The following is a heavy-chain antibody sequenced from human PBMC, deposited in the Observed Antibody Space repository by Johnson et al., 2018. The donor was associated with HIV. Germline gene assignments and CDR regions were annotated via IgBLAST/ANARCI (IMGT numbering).Heavy chain of an antibody. J-gene: IGHJ3*02. Sequence: VQLVESGGGVVQPGGSLRLSCAASGFTVSRNYMSWVRQAPGKGLEWVSLTFSGDTTHYADSVTGRFTISRDNSQNTLYLQMNSLETEDTAMYYCAREGGDGFLELLYTLDIWGQGTMVTFSS. CDR1: GFTVSRNY. CDR2: TFSGDTT. D-gene: IGHD3-3*01. CDR3: AREGGDGFLELLYTLDI. V-gene: IGHV3-66*02.